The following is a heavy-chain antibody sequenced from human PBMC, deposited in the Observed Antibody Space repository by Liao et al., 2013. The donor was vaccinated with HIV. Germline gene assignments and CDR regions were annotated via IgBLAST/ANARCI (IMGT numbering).Heavy chain of an antibody. D-gene: IGHD6-13*01. V-gene: IGHV4-39*07. CDR1: GASIRGSGLY. Sequence: QLQLQESGPGLVKSSETLSLTCTVSGASIRGSGLYWGWIRQPPGQGLEWIGSVYYSGSSYYRPSLNSRVTISLDMSKNQISLKLSSVIAADTAVYYCARGAAGDPIDYWGRGTLVTVSS. CDR3: ARGAAGDPIDY. J-gene: IGHJ4*02. CDR2: VYYSGSS.